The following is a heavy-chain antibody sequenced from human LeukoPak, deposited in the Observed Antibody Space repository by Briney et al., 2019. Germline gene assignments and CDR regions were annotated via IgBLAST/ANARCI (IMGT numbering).Heavy chain of an antibody. CDR1: GFTFSSYE. D-gene: IGHD2-21*01. Sequence: GGSLRLSCAASGFTFSSYEMNWVRQAPGKGLEWVPYISSSGSTIYYADSVKGRFTISRDNAKNSLYLQMNSLRAEDAAVYYCAKAPVTSCRGAYCYPFDYWGQGTLVTVSS. CDR3: AKAPVTSCRGAYCYPFDY. J-gene: IGHJ4*02. V-gene: IGHV3-48*03. CDR2: ISSSGSTI.